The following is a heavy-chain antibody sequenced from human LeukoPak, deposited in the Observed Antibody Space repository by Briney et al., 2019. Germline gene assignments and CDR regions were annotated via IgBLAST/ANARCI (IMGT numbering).Heavy chain of an antibody. D-gene: IGHD3-10*01. J-gene: IGHJ4*02. CDR1: GFTFSSYA. CDR2: ISGSGGTT. V-gene: IGHV3-23*01. CDR3: AKQVVRGVIITSFDY. Sequence: QAGGSLRLSCAASGFTFSSYAMSWVRQAPGKGLEWVSGISGSGGTTYYADSVKGRFTISRGNSKNTLYLQMNSQRAEDTAVYYCAKQVVRGVIITSFDYWGQGTLVTVSS.